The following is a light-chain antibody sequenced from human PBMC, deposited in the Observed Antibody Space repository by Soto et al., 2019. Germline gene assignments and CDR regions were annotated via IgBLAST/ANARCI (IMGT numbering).Light chain of an antibody. Sequence: EIELTQSPGTLSLSPGERATLSCRASQSVSSSYLAWYQQKPGQAPRLLIYGASSRATGIPDRFSGSGSGTDFTLTIGRLEPEDFAVYYCQHYGSSPRTFGQGTKLEIK. CDR1: QSVSSSY. V-gene: IGKV3-20*01. CDR3: QHYGSSPRT. J-gene: IGKJ2*01. CDR2: GAS.